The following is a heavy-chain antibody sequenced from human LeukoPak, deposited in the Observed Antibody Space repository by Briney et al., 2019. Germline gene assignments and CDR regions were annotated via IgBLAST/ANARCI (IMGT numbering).Heavy chain of an antibody. J-gene: IGHJ6*03. D-gene: IGHD6-13*01. CDR3: ARVGRSNSSSWLGLWHYYYMDV. CDR1: GYTFTGYY. CDR2: INPNSGGT. Sequence: ASVKVSCKASGYTFTGYYMHWVRQAPGQGLEWMGWINPNSGGTNYAQKFQGRVTMTRDTSISTAYMELSRLRSDDTAVYYCARVGRSNSSSWLGLWHYYYMDVWGKGTTVTVSS. V-gene: IGHV1-2*02.